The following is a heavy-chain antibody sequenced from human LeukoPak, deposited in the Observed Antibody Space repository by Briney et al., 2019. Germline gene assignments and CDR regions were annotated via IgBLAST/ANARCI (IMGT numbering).Heavy chain of an antibody. Sequence: GGSLRLSCAASGFTFSSYAMSWVRQTPGKGLEWVSTISGSDGSTYYADSVKGRFTISRDNSKNKLYLQMNSLRAEDTAVYYCAKGCCGNCYYDFDYWGQGTTVTVSS. V-gene: IGHV3-23*01. CDR1: GFTFSSYA. D-gene: IGHD2-21*02. J-gene: IGHJ4*03. CDR3: AKGCCGNCYYDFDY. CDR2: ISGSDGST.